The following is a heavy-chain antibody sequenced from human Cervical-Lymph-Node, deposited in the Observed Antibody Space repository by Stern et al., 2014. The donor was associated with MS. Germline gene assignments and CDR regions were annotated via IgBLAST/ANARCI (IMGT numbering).Heavy chain of an antibody. D-gene: IGHD1-1*01. V-gene: IGHV3-53*01. J-gene: IGHJ4*02. CDR1: GFTVSRDY. Sequence: VPLVQSGGGVIQPGGSLRLSCTASGFTVSRDYMTWVRQAPGKGLEWVSLITNVGITFYTDSVKGRFTISRDDSKNPVYLHMTSLRAEDTAMYYCARDTSSPERSDWWGQGTLVTVSS. CDR2: ITNVGIT. CDR3: ARDTSSPERSDW.